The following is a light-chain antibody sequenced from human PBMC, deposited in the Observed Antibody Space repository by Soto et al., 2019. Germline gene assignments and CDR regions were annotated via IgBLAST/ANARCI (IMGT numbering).Light chain of an antibody. CDR3: SSYTSSSTPYVV. Sequence: QSALTQPASVSGSPGQSITISCTGTSCDVGGYNYVSWYQQHPGKAPKLMIYDVSNRPSGVSNRFSGSKSGNTASLTISRLPAEDEADYYCSSYTSSSTPYVVFGGGTKLTVL. V-gene: IGLV2-14*01. CDR2: DVS. J-gene: IGLJ2*01. CDR1: SCDVGGYNY.